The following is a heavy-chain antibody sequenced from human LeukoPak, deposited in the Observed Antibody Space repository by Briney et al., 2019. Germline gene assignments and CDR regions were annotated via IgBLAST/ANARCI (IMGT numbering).Heavy chain of an antibody. CDR1: GDSISNYY. Sequence: SETLSLTCTVSGDSISNYYWSWIRQPPGKGLEWIGYIYYTGSTNYNPSLKSRVTISVDTSKNQFSLKLHPVIAADTAVYYCARDSYGDNPYFDYWGQGTLVSVSS. V-gene: IGHV4-59*01. J-gene: IGHJ4*02. D-gene: IGHD4-17*01. CDR3: ARDSYGDNPYFDY. CDR2: IYYTGST.